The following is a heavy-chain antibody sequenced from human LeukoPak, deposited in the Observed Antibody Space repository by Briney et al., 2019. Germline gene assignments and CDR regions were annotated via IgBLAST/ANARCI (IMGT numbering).Heavy chain of an antibody. J-gene: IGHJ4*02. Sequence: ASVKVSCKASGYTFTGYYMHWVRQAPGQGLEWMGWINPNSGGTNYAQKFQGRVTMTRDTSISTAYMELSRLRSDDTAVYYCARVGYSSYPSFDYWGQGTLVTVSS. CDR3: ARVGYSSYPSFDY. CDR2: INPNSGGT. V-gene: IGHV1-2*02. D-gene: IGHD5-12*01. CDR1: GYTFTGYY.